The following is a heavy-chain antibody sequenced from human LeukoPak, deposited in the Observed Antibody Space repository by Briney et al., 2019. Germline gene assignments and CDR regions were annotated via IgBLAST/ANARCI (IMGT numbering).Heavy chain of an antibody. V-gene: IGHV3-30*03. Sequence: PGGSLRLSCAASGFTFSSYGMHWVRQAPGKGLEWVAVISYDGSNKYYADSVKGRFTISRDNSKNTLYLQMNSLRAEDTAVYYCARGCSGGSCFGDFDYWGQGTLGTVSS. CDR3: ARGCSGGSCFGDFDY. D-gene: IGHD2-15*01. J-gene: IGHJ4*02. CDR2: ISYDGSNK. CDR1: GFTFSSYG.